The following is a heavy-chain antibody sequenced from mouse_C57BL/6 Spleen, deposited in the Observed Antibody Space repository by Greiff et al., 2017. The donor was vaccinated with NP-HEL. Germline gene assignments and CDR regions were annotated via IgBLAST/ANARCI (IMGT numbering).Heavy chain of an antibody. CDR1: GYAFTNYL. Sequence: QVQLQQSGAELVRPGTSVKVSCKASGYAFTNYLIEWVKQRPGQGLEWIGVINPGSGGTNYNEKFKGKATLTADKSSSTAYMQLSSLTSEDSAVYFCARSPFITTVVATKAWFAYWGQGTLVTVSA. V-gene: IGHV1-54*01. CDR3: ARSPFITTVVATKAWFAY. CDR2: INPGSGGT. J-gene: IGHJ3*01. D-gene: IGHD1-1*01.